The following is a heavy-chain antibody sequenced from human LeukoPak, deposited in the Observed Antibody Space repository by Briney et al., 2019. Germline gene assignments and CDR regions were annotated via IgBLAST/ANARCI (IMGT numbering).Heavy chain of an antibody. Sequence: SVKVSCKASGGTFSSYAISWVRQAPGQGLEWMGRIIPILGIANYAQKFQGRVTITADKSTSTAYMELSSLRPEDTAVYYCARDQHSSGYWVPDYWGQGTLVTVSS. D-gene: IGHD3-22*01. V-gene: IGHV1-69*04. CDR1: GGTFSSYA. J-gene: IGHJ4*02. CDR3: ARDQHSSGYWVPDY. CDR2: IIPILGIA.